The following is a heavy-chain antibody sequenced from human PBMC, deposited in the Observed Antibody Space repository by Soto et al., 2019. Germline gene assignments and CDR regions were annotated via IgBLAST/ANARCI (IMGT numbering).Heavy chain of an antibody. Sequence: ASVKVSCKASGCTFTSYAMHWVRQAPGQRLEWMGWINAGNGNTKYSQKFQGRVTITRDTSASTAYMELSSLRSEDTAVYYCARSTAIAAADYWGQGTLVTVSS. V-gene: IGHV1-3*01. D-gene: IGHD6-13*01. CDR2: INAGNGNT. J-gene: IGHJ4*02. CDR3: ARSTAIAAADY. CDR1: GCTFTSYA.